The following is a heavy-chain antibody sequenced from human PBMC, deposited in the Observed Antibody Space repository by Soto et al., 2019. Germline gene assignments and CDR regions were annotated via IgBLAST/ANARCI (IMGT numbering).Heavy chain of an antibody. Sequence: SETLSLTCTVSGGSISSIGYYWSWIRQHPGKGLEWIGSIYYSGSTYYNPSLESRVTISLDTPKNRFSLRLNSVTAADTAIYYCARSSRVPGYCSGGSCPFDYWGQGTLVTVSS. CDR3: ARSSRVPGYCSGGSCPFDY. J-gene: IGHJ4*02. D-gene: IGHD2-15*01. V-gene: IGHV4-31*02. CDR2: IYYSGST. CDR1: GGSISSIGYY.